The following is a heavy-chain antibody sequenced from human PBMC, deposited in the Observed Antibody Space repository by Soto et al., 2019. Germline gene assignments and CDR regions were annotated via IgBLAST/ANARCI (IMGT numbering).Heavy chain of an antibody. CDR1: GFTFTRYS. J-gene: IGHJ4*02. CDR2: ISSTTNYI. Sequence: GGSLRLSCAASGFTFTRYSMNWVRQAPGKGLEWVSSISSTTNYIYYGDSMKGRFTISRDNAKNSLYLEMNSLRAEDTAVYYFARESEDLTSNFDYWGQGTLVTVSS. V-gene: IGHV3-21*06. CDR3: ARESEDLTSNFDY.